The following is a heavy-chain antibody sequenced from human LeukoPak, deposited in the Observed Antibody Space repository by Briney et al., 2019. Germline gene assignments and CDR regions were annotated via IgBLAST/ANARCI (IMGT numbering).Heavy chain of an antibody. CDR2: IYYSGST. Sequence: PSETLSLTRTVSGGSISISSYYWGWIRQPPGKWLEWIVSIYYSGSTYYNPSLKSRVTISVDTSKNQFSLKLSSVTAADTAVYYCARLPGYSYGMIDFDYWGQGTLVTVSS. J-gene: IGHJ4*02. V-gene: IGHV4-39*01. D-gene: IGHD5-18*01. CDR1: GGSISISSYY. CDR3: ARLPGYSYGMIDFDY.